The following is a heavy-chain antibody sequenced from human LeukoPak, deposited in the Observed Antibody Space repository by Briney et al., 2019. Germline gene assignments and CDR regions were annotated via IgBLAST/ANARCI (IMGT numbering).Heavy chain of an antibody. V-gene: IGHV4-38-2*01. D-gene: IGHD2-21*01. CDR1: AYSISSDYY. CDR3: AGATPFASVQHCFDY. J-gene: IGHJ4*02. Sequence: SETLSLTCAVSAYSISSDYYWGWIRQPPGKGLEWIENIYHSGDTYYNPSLKSRVTISVDTSKNHFSLKLNSVTAADTAVYYCAGATPFASVQHCFDYWGQGTLVTVSS. CDR2: IYHSGDT.